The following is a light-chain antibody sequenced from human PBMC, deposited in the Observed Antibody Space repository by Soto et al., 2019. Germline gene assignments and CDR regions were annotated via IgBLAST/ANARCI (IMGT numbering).Light chain of an antibody. CDR1: SSNIGNNY. CDR3: ATWDRSLSVGV. V-gene: IGLV1-51*01. CDR2: DND. Sequence: QSVLTQPPSVSAAPGQKVTISCSGSSSNIGNNYVFWYQQLPGTAPKLLIYDNDKRPSGIPDRFSGSKSGTSATLGITGLQTGDEADYYCATWDRSLSVGVFGGGTQRTVL. J-gene: IGLJ2*01.